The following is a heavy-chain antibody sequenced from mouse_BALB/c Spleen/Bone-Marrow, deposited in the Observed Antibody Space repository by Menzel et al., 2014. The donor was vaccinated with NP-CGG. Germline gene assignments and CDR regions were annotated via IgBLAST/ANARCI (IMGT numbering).Heavy chain of an antibody. J-gene: IGHJ4*01. Sequence: VHLVESGPGLVHPSQSLSITCTVSGFSLTSYDIHWVRQSSGKGLEWLGVIWSGGSTDYNAAFISRLSISKDNSKSQVFFKMYSLQADDTAIYYCARKSSYDGFHTMDQWGQGTSVTVSS. D-gene: IGHD2-3*01. CDR3: ARKSSYDGFHTMDQ. CDR1: GFSLTSYD. CDR2: IWSGGST. V-gene: IGHV2-4-1*01.